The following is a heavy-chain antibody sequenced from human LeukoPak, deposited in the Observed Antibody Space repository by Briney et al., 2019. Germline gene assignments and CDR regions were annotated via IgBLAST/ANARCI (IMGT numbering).Heavy chain of an antibody. CDR3: TRGGTDYFDY. J-gene: IGHJ4*02. V-gene: IGHV1-18*01. CDR2: MRPYNGDT. CDR1: GYTFTLYG. D-gene: IGHD1-1*01. Sequence: ALVKVSCKASGYTFTLYGITWVRQAPGLGLEWMGWMRPYNGDTNYAQRFQGRVTMAADTSTSTAYMELRSLRADDTAIYYCTRGGTDYFDYWGQGTLVTVSS.